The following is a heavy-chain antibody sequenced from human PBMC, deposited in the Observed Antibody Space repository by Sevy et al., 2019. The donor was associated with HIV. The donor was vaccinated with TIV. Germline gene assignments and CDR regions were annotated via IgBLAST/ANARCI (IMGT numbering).Heavy chain of an antibody. V-gene: IGHV3-30*18. CDR2: ISYDGSNK. D-gene: IGHD4-17*01. Sequence: GGSLRLSCAASGFTFSSYGMHWVRQAPGKGLEWVAVISYDGSNKYYADSVKGRFTISRDNSKNTLYLQMNSLRAEDTAVYYCAKPSTVTSYPLHYFDYWGQGTLVTVSS. CDR1: GFTFSSYG. J-gene: IGHJ4*02. CDR3: AKPSTVTSYPLHYFDY.